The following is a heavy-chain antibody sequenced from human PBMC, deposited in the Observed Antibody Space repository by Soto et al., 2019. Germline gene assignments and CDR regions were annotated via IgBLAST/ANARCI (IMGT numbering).Heavy chain of an antibody. CDR3: ARPGYCSSTSCYVRMDV. CDR1: GGSISNNNYY. J-gene: IGHJ6*02. V-gene: IGHV4-39*01. D-gene: IGHD2-2*01. CDR2: VSYTGST. Sequence: SETLSLTCTVSGGSISNNNYYWGWIRQPPEKGLEWIGSVSYTGSTYYNPSLKSRVTISVDTSKNQFSLKLSSVTAADTAVYYCARPGYCSSTSCYVRMDVWGQGTTVTVSS.